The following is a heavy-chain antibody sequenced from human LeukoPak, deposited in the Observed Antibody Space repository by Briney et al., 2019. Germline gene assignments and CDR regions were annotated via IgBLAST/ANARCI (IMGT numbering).Heavy chain of an antibody. CDR2: IWHDGSNK. CDR3: ATVRTTWYVEN. V-gene: IGHV3-33*01. Sequence: GTSLRLSCAASGFTFRNYGMHWVRQAPGKGLEWVALIWHDGSNKDYADSVRGRFTISRDNSKNTLYLQMNSLRAEDTAVYYCATVRTTWYVENWGQGTLVTVSS. CDR1: GFTFRNYG. D-gene: IGHD1-26*01. J-gene: IGHJ4*02.